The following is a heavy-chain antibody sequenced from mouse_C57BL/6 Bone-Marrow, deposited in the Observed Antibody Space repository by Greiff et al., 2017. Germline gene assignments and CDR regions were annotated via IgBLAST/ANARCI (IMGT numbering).Heavy chain of an antibody. CDR1: GYTFTSYW. J-gene: IGHJ4*01. Sequence: QVQLQQPGAELVRPGTSVKLSCKASGYTFTSYWMHWVKQRPGQGLEWIGVIDPSDSYTNYNQKFKGTATLTVDTSSSTAYMQLSSLTSEDSAVYYCARSWYFYAMDYWGQGTSVTVSS. CDR3: ARSWYFYAMDY. CDR2: IDPSDSYT. V-gene: IGHV1-59*01.